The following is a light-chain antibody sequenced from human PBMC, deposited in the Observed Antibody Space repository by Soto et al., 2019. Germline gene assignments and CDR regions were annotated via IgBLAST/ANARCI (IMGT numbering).Light chain of an antibody. J-gene: IGKJ5*01. V-gene: IGKV3D-15*01. Sequence: EVVMTQSPATLSVSPGERVNLSCRGSQSITSDLAWYQQKPGQAPRLLIYGASTRAGGIPARFSGSGSGTEFTLTITSLQSEDFAVYYCQQYNNWPPITFGQGTRLEIK. CDR1: QSITSD. CDR2: GAS. CDR3: QQYNNWPPIT.